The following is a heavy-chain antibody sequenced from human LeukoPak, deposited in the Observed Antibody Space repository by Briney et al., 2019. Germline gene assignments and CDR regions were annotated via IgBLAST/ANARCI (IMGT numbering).Heavy chain of an antibody. V-gene: IGHV4-4*07. CDR3: ASSSAYCGGDCPSDY. CDR2: IYGSGSP. D-gene: IGHD2-21*02. Sequence: SETLSLTCTVSGDSISNYFWSWIRQPAGKGLEWIGRIYGSGSPSYNPSLKSRVTMSADTSKNQFSLKLNSVTAADTAVYYCASSSAYCGGDCPSDYWGQGTLVTVSS. J-gene: IGHJ4*02. CDR1: GDSISNYF.